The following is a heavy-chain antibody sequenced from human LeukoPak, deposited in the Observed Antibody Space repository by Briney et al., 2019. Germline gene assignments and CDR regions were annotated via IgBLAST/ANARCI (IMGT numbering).Heavy chain of an antibody. CDR3: AKIVGLPATMAYFDY. V-gene: IGHV4-4*07. CDR1: GGSISSYY. CDR2: IYTSGST. Sequence: SETLSLTCTVSGGSISSYYWSWIRQPAGKGLEWIGRIYTSGSTNYNPSLKSRVTMSVDTSKNQFSLKLSSVTAADTAVYYCAKIVGLPATMAYFDYWGQGILITVSS. D-gene: IGHD2-2*01. J-gene: IGHJ4*02.